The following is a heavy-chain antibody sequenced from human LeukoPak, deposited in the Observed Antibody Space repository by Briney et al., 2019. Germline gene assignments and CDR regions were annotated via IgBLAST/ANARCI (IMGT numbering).Heavy chain of an antibody. Sequence: ASVKVSCKASGYTFTSYGISWVRQAPGQGLEWMGWISVYNGNTNYAQKLQGRVTMTTDTSTSTAYMELRSLRSDDTAVYYCAREGYYYGSGSYQGDYWGQGTLVTVSS. V-gene: IGHV1-18*04. CDR2: ISVYNGNT. CDR3: AREGYYYGSGSYQGDY. J-gene: IGHJ4*02. D-gene: IGHD3-10*01. CDR1: GYTFTSYG.